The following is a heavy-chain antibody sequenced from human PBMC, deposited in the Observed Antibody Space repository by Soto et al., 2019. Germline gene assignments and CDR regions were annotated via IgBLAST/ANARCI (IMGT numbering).Heavy chain of an antibody. J-gene: IGHJ6*02. CDR2: IYHSGXX. CDR3: ARTNARTTGTTDYYYGMDV. D-gene: IGHD1-1*01. CDR1: GGSISSSNW. Sequence: SETLSLTCAVSGGSISSSNWWSWVRQPPGKGLEWIGEIYHSGXXXXXXSLKSRVTISVDKSKNQFSLKLSSVTAADTAVYYCARTNARTTGTTDYYYGMDVWGQGTTVTVSS. V-gene: IGHV4-4*02.